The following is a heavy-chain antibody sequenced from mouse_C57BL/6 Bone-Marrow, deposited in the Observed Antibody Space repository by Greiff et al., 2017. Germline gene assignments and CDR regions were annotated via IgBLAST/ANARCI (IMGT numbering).Heavy chain of an antibody. D-gene: IGHD1-1*01. J-gene: IGHJ2*01. Sequence: VQLQQPGAELVMPGASVKLSCKASGYTFTSYWMHWVKQRPGQGLEWIGEIDPSDSYTNYNQKFKGKSTLTVDKSSSTAYMQLSSLTSEDSAVYYCARGLTTVFDYWGQGTTLTVSS. CDR3: ARGLTTVFDY. CDR1: GYTFTSYW. V-gene: IGHV1-69*01. CDR2: IDPSDSYT.